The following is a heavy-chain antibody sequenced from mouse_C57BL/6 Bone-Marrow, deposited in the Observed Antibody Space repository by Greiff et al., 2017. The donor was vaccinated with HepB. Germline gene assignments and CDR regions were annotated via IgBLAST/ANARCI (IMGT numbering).Heavy chain of an antibody. Sequence: QVQLQQSGAELVKPGASVKLSCKASGYTFTSYWMHWVKQRPGQGLEWIGMIHPNSGSTNYNEKFKSKATLTVDKSSSTAYMQLSSLTSEDSAVYYCARPTMVTLYYYAMDYWGQGTSVTVSS. CDR2: IHPNSGST. V-gene: IGHV1-64*01. CDR1: GYTFTSYW. D-gene: IGHD2-10*01. J-gene: IGHJ4*01. CDR3: ARPTMVTLYYYAMDY.